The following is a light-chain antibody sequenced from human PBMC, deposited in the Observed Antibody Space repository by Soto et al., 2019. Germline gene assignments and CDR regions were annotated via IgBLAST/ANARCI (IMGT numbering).Light chain of an antibody. V-gene: IGKV3-20*01. CDR1: QTGSNSY. J-gene: IGKJ5*01. CDR2: GVS. Sequence: DIVLTQSPCTLSLSPGDRATLSCRASQTGSNSYLAWYQQKSGQAPRLLIYGVSTRATGTPDRFSGSGSGTDFTLTISRLEPEDFAMYYCQQYHTSPITFGHGTRLEIK. CDR3: QQYHTSPIT.